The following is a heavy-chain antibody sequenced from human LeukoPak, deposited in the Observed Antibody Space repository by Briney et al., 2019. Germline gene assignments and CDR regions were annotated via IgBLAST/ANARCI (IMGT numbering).Heavy chain of an antibody. CDR3: ASRTWVGGGQYAFDV. Sequence: GGSLRLSCAASGFTFSSYEMNWVRQAPGKGLEWVSYISSSGSTIYYADSVKGRFTISRDNSATTFYLQMNNLRAEDTARYFCASRTWVGGGQYAFDVWGQGTMVTVSS. V-gene: IGHV3-48*03. D-gene: IGHD1-1*01. CDR1: GFTFSSYE. CDR2: ISSSGSTI. J-gene: IGHJ3*01.